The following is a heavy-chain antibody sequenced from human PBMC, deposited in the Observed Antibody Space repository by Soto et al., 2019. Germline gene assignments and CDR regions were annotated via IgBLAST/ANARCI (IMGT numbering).Heavy chain of an antibody. V-gene: IGHV3-30-3*01. CDR3: ARWLQLLDY. D-gene: IGHD5-12*01. CDR2: ISYDGSNK. J-gene: IGHJ4*02. Sequence: QVQLVESGGGVVQPGRSLRLSCAASGFTFSGYAMHWVRQAPGKGLEWVAVISYDGSNKYYADSVKGRFTISRDNSKNTLYLQMDSLRAEDTAVYYCARWLQLLDYWGKGTLVTVSS. CDR1: GFTFSGYA.